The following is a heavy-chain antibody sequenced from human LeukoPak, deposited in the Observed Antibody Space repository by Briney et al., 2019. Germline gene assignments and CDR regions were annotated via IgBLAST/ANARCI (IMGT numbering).Heavy chain of an antibody. CDR2: INHSGST. CDR3: ARTRGLRWSYFDY. D-gene: IGHD4-23*01. CDR1: GGSFSGYY. J-gene: IGHJ4*02. Sequence: SETLSLTCAVYGGSFSGYYWSWIRQPPGKGLEWIGEINHSGSTNYNPSLRSRVTISVDTSKNQFSLKLSSVTAADTAVYYCARTRGLRWSYFDYWGQGTLVTVSS. V-gene: IGHV4-34*01.